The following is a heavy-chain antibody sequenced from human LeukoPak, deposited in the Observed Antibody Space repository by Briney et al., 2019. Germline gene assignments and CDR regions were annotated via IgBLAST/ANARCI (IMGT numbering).Heavy chain of an antibody. Sequence: PSETLSLTCTVSGGSISSYYWSWIRQPPGKGLEWIRYIYYSGSTNYNPSLKSRVTISVDTSKDQFSLKLSSVTAADTAVYYCARHGKYYDFWSGYYQTSSYGMDVWGQGTTVTVSS. J-gene: IGHJ6*02. CDR3: ARHGKYYDFWSGYYQTSSYGMDV. D-gene: IGHD3-3*01. V-gene: IGHV4-59*08. CDR1: GGSISSYY. CDR2: IYYSGST.